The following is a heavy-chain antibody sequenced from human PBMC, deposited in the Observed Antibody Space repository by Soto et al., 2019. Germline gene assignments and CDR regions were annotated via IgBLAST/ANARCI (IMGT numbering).Heavy chain of an antibody. Sequence: GESLEISCKGSGYNFAGYWIAWVRQMPGKGLELMGIIYPSDSDIRYRPSFQGQVTISADKSISSAYLQWSSLRASDTAMYYCARGGVSTRTVDYWGQGTPVTVSS. CDR1: GYNFAGYW. J-gene: IGHJ4*02. V-gene: IGHV5-51*01. CDR3: ARGGVSTRTVDY. D-gene: IGHD3-3*01. CDR2: IYPSDSDI.